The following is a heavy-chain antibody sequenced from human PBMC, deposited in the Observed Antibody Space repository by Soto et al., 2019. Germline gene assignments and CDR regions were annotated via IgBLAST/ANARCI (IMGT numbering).Heavy chain of an antibody. D-gene: IGHD2-2*01. V-gene: IGHV5-10-1*01. CDR3: ARIYCTTTTCDSWFDP. CDR2: IDPGDTYA. J-gene: IGHJ5*02. CDR1: GYTFTTFW. Sequence: GESLKISCTGFGYTFTTFWISWVRQMPGKGLEWMGRIDPGDTYATYSPAFQGHVTISADKATSTAYLQWSSLKASDTAMYFCARIYCTTTTCDSWFDPWGQGPLVTVPS.